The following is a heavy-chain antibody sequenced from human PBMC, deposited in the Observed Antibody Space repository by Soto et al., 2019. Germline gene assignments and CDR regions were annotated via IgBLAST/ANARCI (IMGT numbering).Heavy chain of an antibody. CDR2: ITWNSDII. D-gene: IGHD7-27*01. Sequence: EVELVESGGGLVQPGRSLRLSCTTSGFTFDDYAMHWVRQAPGKGLEWVSGITWNSDIIDYADSVKGRFTVSRDNAKHSLYLQMNSLRAEDTALYYCAKELGPAPSLDFWGQGTLVTVSS. V-gene: IGHV3-9*01. CDR1: GFTFDDYA. J-gene: IGHJ4*02. CDR3: AKELGPAPSLDF.